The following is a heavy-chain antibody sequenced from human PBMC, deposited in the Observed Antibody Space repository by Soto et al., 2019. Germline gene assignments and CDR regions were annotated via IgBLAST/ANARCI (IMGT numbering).Heavy chain of an antibody. Sequence: EVQLVESGGGLVQPGGSLRLSCAASEFTFSSYSMNWVRQAPGKGLEWVSYISSSSSTIYYADSVKGRFTISRDNAKNSLYLQMNSLRDEDTAVYYCASAAIVGATWHRLRNRFDYWGQGTLVTVSS. CDR3: ASAAIVGATWHRLRNRFDY. V-gene: IGHV3-48*02. CDR2: ISSSSSTI. J-gene: IGHJ5*01. D-gene: IGHD1-26*01. CDR1: EFTFSSYS.